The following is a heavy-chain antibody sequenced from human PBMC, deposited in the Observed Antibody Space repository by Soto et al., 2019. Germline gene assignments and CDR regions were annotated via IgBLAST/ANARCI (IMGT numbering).Heavy chain of an antibody. Sequence: SETLSLSCAVYGGSFSGYYWSWIRQPPGKGLEWIGEINHSGSTNYNPSLKSRVTISVDTSKNQFSLKLSSVTAADTAVYYCARGTQTTVTTRLFDCWGQGTLVTVSS. CDR1: GGSFSGYY. D-gene: IGHD4-17*01. V-gene: IGHV4-34*01. J-gene: IGHJ4*02. CDR3: ARGTQTTVTTRLFDC. CDR2: INHSGST.